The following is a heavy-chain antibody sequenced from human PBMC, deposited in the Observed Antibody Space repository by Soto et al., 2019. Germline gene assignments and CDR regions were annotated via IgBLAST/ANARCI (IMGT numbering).Heavy chain of an antibody. J-gene: IGHJ5*02. CDR3: ARVSAPQLAHWFDP. CDR2: IYYSGST. Sequence: SETLSLTCTVSGGSISSYYWSWIRQPTGKGLEWIGYIYYSGSTNYNPSLKSRVTISVDTSKNQFSLKLSSVTAADTAVYYCARVSAPQLAHWFDPWGQGTIVTVS. D-gene: IGHD6-13*01. CDR1: GGSISSYY. V-gene: IGHV4-59*01.